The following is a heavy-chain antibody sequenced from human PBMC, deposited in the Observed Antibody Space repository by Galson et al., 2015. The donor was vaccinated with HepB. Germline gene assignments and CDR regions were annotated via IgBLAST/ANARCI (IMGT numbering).Heavy chain of an antibody. CDR3: TRGESYYYDSSGYSQLDY. Sequence: SLRLSCAASGFTFGDYAMSWVRQAPGKGLEWVGFIRSKAYGGTTEYAASVKGRFTISRDDTKSIAYLKMNSLKTEDTAVYYCTRGESYYYDSSGYSQLDYWGQGTLVTVSS. CDR1: GFTFGDYA. CDR2: IRSKAYGGTT. D-gene: IGHD3-22*01. J-gene: IGHJ4*02. V-gene: IGHV3-49*04.